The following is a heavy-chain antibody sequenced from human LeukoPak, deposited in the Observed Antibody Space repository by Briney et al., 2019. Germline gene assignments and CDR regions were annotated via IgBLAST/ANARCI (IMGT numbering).Heavy chain of an antibody. D-gene: IGHD6-13*01. J-gene: IGHJ4*02. CDR2: ILHSGDT. CDR3: ASQYSSSWVDY. V-gene: IGHV4-34*12. Sequence: SETLSLTCGVSGESFRGYYWSWIRQPPGQGLEWIGEILHSGDTNYNPSLKSRVSMFIDTSKNQFSLKLSSVTAADTAVYYCASQYSSSWVDYWGQGTLVTVSS. CDR1: GESFRGYY.